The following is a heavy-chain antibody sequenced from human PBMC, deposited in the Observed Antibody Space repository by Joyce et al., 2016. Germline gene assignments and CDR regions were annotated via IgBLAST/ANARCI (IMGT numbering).Heavy chain of an antibody. J-gene: IGHJ6*02. CDR3: ARDVIPPASYYGLDV. Sequence: QVQLQESGPGQVKPSQTLSLTCTVSGGSINSIDSYWTWIRQTPGEGLEWLCYIYYTGNTYYNPSLKSRLTISIETSKNQFSLELTSVTAADTALYFCARDVIPPASYYGLDVWGQGARVTVSS. D-gene: IGHD2-2*01. CDR2: IYYTGNT. CDR1: GGSINSIDSY. V-gene: IGHV4-30-4*01.